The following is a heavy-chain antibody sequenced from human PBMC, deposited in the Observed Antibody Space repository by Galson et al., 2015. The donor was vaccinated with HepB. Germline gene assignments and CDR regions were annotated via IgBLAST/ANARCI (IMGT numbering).Heavy chain of an antibody. D-gene: IGHD3-10*01. Sequence: PPLVKPSQTLTLTWPFCGFSLSTSGVCVSWIRQPSVKALEWFACHCWGDEKHHSTSLKTQVPIYKDNPKNLIDLVMTYMDPVDTATYSCARMGCGDRASAGLDYWGQGTLVTVSS. CDR1: GFSLSTSGVC. CDR2: HCWGDEK. J-gene: IGHJ4*02. CDR3: ARMGCGDRASAGLDY. V-gene: IGHV2-70*11.